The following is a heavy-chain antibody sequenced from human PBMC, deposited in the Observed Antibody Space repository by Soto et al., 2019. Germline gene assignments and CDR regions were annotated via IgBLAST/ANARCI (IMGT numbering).Heavy chain of an antibody. CDR3: ARSGGLYYGSGSFDY. CDR2: IYYSGST. D-gene: IGHD3-10*01. J-gene: IGHJ4*02. CDR1: GGSISSSSYY. V-gene: IGHV4-39*01. Sequence: PSETLSLTGTVSGGSISSSSYYWGWIRQPPGKGLEWIGSIYYSGSTYYNPSLKSRVTISVDTSKNQFSLKLSSVTAADTAVYYCARSGGLYYGSGSFDYWGQGTLVTVSS.